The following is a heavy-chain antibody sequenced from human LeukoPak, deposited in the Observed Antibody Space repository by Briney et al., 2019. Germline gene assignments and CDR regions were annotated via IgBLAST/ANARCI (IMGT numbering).Heavy chain of an antibody. D-gene: IGHD1-26*01. CDR2: ISAYNGNT. Sequence: ASVKVPCKASGYTFTSYGISWVRQAPGQGLEWMGWISAYNGNTNYAQKLQGRVTMTTDTSTSTAYMELRSLRSDDTAVYYCARAIVGAKYYYGMDVWGQGTTVTVSS. CDR3: ARAIVGAKYYYGMDV. CDR1: GYTFTSYG. V-gene: IGHV1-18*01. J-gene: IGHJ6*02.